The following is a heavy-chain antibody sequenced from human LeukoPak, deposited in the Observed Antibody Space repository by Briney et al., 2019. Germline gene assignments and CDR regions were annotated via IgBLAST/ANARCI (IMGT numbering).Heavy chain of an antibody. V-gene: IGHV3-48*01. Sequence: DSVKGRFTISRDNAKKSLYLQMNSLRAEDTAVYYCARMQGYYYDSSGPDYWGQGTLVTVSS. CDR3: ARMQGYYYDSSGPDY. D-gene: IGHD3-22*01. J-gene: IGHJ4*02.